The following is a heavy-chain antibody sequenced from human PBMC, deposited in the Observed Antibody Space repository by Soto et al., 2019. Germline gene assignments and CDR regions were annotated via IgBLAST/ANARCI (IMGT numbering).Heavy chain of an antibody. D-gene: IGHD5-12*01. V-gene: IGHV1-18*01. J-gene: IGHJ6*02. CDR1: DYTFTSFG. CDR3: ARVAGGYEQIYYGMDV. Sequence: ASVKVSCKASDYTFTSFGISWVRQAPGQGLECMGWISGYNGNTNYAQKFQGRVTMTTDTSTRTAYMELRSLRSDDTAVYYCARVAGGYEQIYYGMDVWGQGTTVTVSS. CDR2: ISGYNGNT.